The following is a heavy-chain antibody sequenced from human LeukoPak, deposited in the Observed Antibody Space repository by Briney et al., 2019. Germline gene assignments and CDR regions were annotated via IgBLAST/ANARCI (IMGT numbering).Heavy chain of an antibody. V-gene: IGHV4-39*01. Sequence: SETLSLTCTVSGGSISSSSYYWGWIRQPPGKGLEWIGSIYYSGSTYYNPSLKSRVTISVDTSKNQFSLKLSSVTAADTAVYYCARGPDYYDSSGFDYWGQGTLVTVSS. J-gene: IGHJ4*02. CDR1: GGSISSSSYY. D-gene: IGHD3-22*01. CDR2: IYYSGST. CDR3: ARGPDYYDSSGFDY.